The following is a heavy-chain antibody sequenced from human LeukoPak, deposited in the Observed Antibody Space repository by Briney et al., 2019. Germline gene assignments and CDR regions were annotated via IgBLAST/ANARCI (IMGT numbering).Heavy chain of an antibody. CDR3: AREKLSTSWYGGSRDYRHYFYGMDV. Sequence: SETLSLTCTVSGGSVSSGSYYWSWLRQPPGKGLEWIGYIYYSGTTNYNPSLETRVTISIDRPKNQFSLKLASVTAADTAVYYCAREKLSTSWYGGSRDYRHYFYGMDVWGQGTTVTVSS. CDR2: IYYSGTT. D-gene: IGHD2-2*01. V-gene: IGHV4-61*01. J-gene: IGHJ6*02. CDR1: GGSVSSGSYY.